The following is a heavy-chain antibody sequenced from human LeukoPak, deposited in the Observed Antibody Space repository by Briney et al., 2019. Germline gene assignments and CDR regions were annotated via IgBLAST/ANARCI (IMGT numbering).Heavy chain of an antibody. CDR3: ARAVEYCSSTSRYPYNWFDP. D-gene: IGHD2-2*01. V-gene: IGHV1-69*01. CDR1: GGTFSSYA. J-gene: IGHJ5*02. CDR2: IIPIFGTA. Sequence: SVKVSCKASGGTFSSYAISWVRQAPGQGLEWMGGIIPIFGTANYAQKFQGRVTITADESTSTAYMELSSLRSEDTAVYYCARAVEYCSSTSRYPYNWFDPWGQGTLVTVSS.